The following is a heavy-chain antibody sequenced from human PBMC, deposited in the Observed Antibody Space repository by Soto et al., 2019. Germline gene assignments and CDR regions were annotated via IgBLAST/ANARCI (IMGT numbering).Heavy chain of an antibody. CDR2: IYYSGST. CDR1: GGSVSSGSYY. D-gene: IGHD2-2*01. J-gene: IGHJ6*02. CDR3: ARVVPADYYYYGMDV. V-gene: IGHV4-61*01. Sequence: SETLSLTCTVSGGSVSSGSYYWSRIRQPPGKGLEWIGYIYYSGSTNYNPSLKGRVTISVDTSKNQFSLKLSSVTAADTAVYYCARVVPADYYYYGMDVWGQGTTVTAP.